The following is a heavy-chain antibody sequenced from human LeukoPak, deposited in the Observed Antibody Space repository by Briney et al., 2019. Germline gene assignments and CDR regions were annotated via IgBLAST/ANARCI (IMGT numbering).Heavy chain of an antibody. CDR2: IYTTGST. D-gene: IGHD6-19*01. CDR3: ASASGY. Sequence: SETLSLTCSVSGDSISSDYWSWIRQHAGKGLEWIGRIYTTGSTNYNPSLKSRATMSVDMSKNQFSLKLSSVTAADTAVYYCASASGYWGQGTLVTVSS. J-gene: IGHJ4*02. V-gene: IGHV4-4*07. CDR1: GDSISSDY.